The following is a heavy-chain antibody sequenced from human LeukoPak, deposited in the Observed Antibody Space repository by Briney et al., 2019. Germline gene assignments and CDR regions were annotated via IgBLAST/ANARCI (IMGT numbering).Heavy chain of an antibody. D-gene: IGHD6-19*01. CDR2: IRYGGSNK. V-gene: IGHV3-30*02. CDR3: ARGRSGYSSGWYRSGFDY. J-gene: IGHJ4*02. CDR1: GFTFSSYG. Sequence: GGSLRLSCAASGFTFSSYGMHWVRQAPGKGLEWVAFIRYGGSNKYYADSVKGRFTISRDNSKNTLYLQMNSLRAEDTAVYYCARGRSGYSSGWYRSGFDYWGQGTLVTVSS.